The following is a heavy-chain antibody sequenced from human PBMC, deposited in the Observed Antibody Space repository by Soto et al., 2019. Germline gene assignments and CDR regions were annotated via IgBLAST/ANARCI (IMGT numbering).Heavy chain of an antibody. CDR1: GGSISSYY. D-gene: IGHD3-22*01. CDR2: IYYSGST. J-gene: IGHJ4*02. CDR3: ARGPYYYDSSGYCELDY. V-gene: IGHV4-59*01. Sequence: SETLSLTCTVSGGSISSYYWSWIRQPPGKGLEWIGYIYYSGSTNYNPSLKSRVTISVDTSKNQFSLKLSSVTAADTAVYYCARGPYYYDSSGYCELDYWGQGTLVTVSS.